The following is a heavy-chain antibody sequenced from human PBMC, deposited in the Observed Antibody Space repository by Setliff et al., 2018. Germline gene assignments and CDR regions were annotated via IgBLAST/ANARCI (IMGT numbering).Heavy chain of an antibody. V-gene: IGHV4-59*08. Sequence: SETLSLTCSVSGGSISSYSWGWIRQPPGKGLEWIGFFYYDGRTSYNPSLKSRVTISVDTSKNQFSLRLNSVTAADTAVYYCARLPKIVTGYYGSHYYYYMDVWGKGTTVTVSS. CDR2: FYYDGRT. J-gene: IGHJ6*03. CDR1: GGSISSYS. D-gene: IGHD3-9*01. CDR3: ARLPKIVTGYYGSHYYYYMDV.